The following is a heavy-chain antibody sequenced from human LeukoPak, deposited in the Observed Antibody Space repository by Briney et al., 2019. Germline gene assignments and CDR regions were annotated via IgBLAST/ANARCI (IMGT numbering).Heavy chain of an antibody. CDR3: ARSHINQAWFDP. CDR2: IYYSGST. D-gene: IGHD1-14*01. CDR1: GGPNNRYY. V-gene: IGHV4-59*01. Sequence: SETLSLICTVSGGPNNRYYGSWLRQPPGKGLEWIGYIYYSGSTNYNPSLKSRVTISVDTSKNQFSLKLSSVTAADTAVYYCARSHINQAWFDPWGQGTLVPVSS. J-gene: IGHJ5*02.